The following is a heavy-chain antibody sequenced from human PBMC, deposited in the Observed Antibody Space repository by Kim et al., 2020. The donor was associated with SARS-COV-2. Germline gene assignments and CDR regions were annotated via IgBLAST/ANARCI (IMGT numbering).Heavy chain of an antibody. Sequence: KGRFTISRDNAKNSLYLQMNSLRAEDTAVYYCARSDDSSGYYPALNFDYWGQGTLVTVSS. J-gene: IGHJ4*02. V-gene: IGHV3-7*04. D-gene: IGHD3-22*01. CDR3: ARSDDSSGYYPALNFDY.